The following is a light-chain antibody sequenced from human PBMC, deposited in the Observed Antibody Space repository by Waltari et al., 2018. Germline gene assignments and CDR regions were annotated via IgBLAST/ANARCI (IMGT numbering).Light chain of an antibody. CDR1: SSDVGSYNR. V-gene: IGLV2-18*02. Sequence: QSALTQPPSVSGSPGQSVTISCTGTSSDVGSYNRVSWYQQPPGTAPKLMFYEVSHRPSGVPDRFSGSKSGNTASLTISGLQAEDEADYYCSSYTSSSTLVFGGGTKLTVL. CDR2: EVS. CDR3: SSYTSSSTLV. J-gene: IGLJ2*01.